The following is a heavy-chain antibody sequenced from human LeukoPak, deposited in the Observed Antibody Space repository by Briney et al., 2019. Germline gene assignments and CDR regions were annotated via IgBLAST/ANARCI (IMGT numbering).Heavy chain of an antibody. CDR3: ARERIVGASPFDY. D-gene: IGHD1-26*01. V-gene: IGHV3-48*02. CDR1: GFTFSSYS. J-gene: IGHJ4*02. Sequence: PGGSLRLSCAASGFTFSSYSMNWVRQAPGKGLEWVSYISSSGSTIYYADSVKGRFTISRDNAKNSLYLQMNSLRDEDTAVYYCARERIVGASPFDYWGQGTLATVSS. CDR2: ISSSGSTI.